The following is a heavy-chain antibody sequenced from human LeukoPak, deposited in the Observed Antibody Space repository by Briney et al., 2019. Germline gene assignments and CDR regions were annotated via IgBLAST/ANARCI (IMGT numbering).Heavy chain of an antibody. CDR1: GGSISSSSYY. CDR2: IYYSGST. J-gene: IGHJ4*02. V-gene: IGHV4-39*07. CDR3: ARVRAPIAVAGKTLYYFDY. Sequence: PSETLSLTCTVSGGSISSSSYYWGWIRQPPGKGLEWIGSIYYSGSTYYNPSLKSRVTISVDTSKNQFSLKLSSVTAADTAVYYCARVRAPIAVAGKTLYYFDYWGQGTLVTVSS. D-gene: IGHD6-19*01.